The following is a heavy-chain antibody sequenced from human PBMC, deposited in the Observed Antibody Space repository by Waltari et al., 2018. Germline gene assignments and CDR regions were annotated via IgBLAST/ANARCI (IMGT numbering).Heavy chain of an antibody. CDR2: IYHSGST. J-gene: IGHJ4*02. CDR3: ARRDAEGSGWYGGTYYFDY. V-gene: IGHV4-38-2*01. Sequence: QVQLQESGPGLVKPSETLSLTCAVSGYSISSGYYWGWIRQPPGKGLEWIGSIYHSGSTYYNPTLKSRVTISVDTSKNQFSLKLSSVTAADTAVYYCARRDAEGSGWYGGTYYFDYWGQGTLVTVSS. D-gene: IGHD6-19*01. CDR1: GYSISSGYY.